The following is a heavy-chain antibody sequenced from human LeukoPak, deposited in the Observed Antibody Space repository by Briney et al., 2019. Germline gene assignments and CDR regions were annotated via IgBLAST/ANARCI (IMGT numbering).Heavy chain of an antibody. D-gene: IGHD6-13*01. CDR1: GFLLTDYG. V-gene: IGHV3-30*18. CDR3: AKDRSNTWSFDS. CDR2: ISYDESDK. J-gene: IGHJ4*02. Sequence: GGSLRLSCAASGFLLTDYGMHWVRRAPGKGLEWLSMISYDESDKFYADSVRGRFTISRDTSRNTLYLQMYSLRVEDTAVYFCAKDRSNTWSFDSWGQGTLVTVSS.